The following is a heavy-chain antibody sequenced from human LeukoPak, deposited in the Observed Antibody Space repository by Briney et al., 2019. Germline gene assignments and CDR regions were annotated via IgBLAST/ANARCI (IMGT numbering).Heavy chain of an antibody. V-gene: IGHV1-18*01. CDR1: GYTFTSYG. CDR2: ISAYNGNT. Sequence: ASVKVSCKASGYTFTSYGISWVRQAPGQGLEWMGWISAYNGNTNYAQKLQGRVTMTTDTSTSTAYMELRSLRSDDTAVYYYARDATVTLSLHYYFDYWGQGTLVTVSS. J-gene: IGHJ4*02. D-gene: IGHD4-17*01. CDR3: ARDATVTLSLHYYFDY.